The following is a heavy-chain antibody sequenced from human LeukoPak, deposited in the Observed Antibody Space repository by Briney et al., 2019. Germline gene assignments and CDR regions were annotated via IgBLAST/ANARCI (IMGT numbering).Heavy chain of an antibody. CDR3: ARDSALHRVLLDY. D-gene: IGHD1-14*01. Sequence: GGSLRLSCTASGFAFDEHGMTWVRQVPGKGLEWVSSITSSGSSTYYADSVKGRFTISRDNAKNSLYLQMSSLTAGDTAVYFCARDSALHRVLLDYWGQGTLVTVSS. J-gene: IGHJ4*02. CDR2: ITSSGSST. CDR1: GFAFDEHG. V-gene: IGHV3-21*01.